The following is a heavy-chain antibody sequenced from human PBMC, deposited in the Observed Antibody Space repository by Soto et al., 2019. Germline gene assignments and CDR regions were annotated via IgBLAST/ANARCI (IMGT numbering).Heavy chain of an antibody. CDR1: GGTFSSYA. Sequence: SVKVSCKASGGTFSSYAISWVRQAPGQGLEWMGGIIPIFGTANYAQKFQGRVTITADESTSTAYMELSSLRSEDTAVYYCATYGSGSLPLFDYWGQGTLVTVSS. D-gene: IGHD3-10*01. CDR3: ATYGSGSLPLFDY. CDR2: IIPIFGTA. V-gene: IGHV1-69*13. J-gene: IGHJ4*02.